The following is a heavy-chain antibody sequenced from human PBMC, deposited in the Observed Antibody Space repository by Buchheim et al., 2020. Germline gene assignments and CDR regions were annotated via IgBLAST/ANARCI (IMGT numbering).Heavy chain of an antibody. CDR3: ASPRGRWLQFG. V-gene: IGHV3-30-3*01. D-gene: IGHD5-24*01. Sequence: QVQLVESGGGVVQPGRSLRLSCAASGFTFSSYAMHWVRQAPGKGLEWVAVISYDGSNKYYADPVKGRFTISRENSKNTLYLQMNSLRAEDTAVYYCASPRGRWLQFGWGQGTL. J-gene: IGHJ4*02. CDR1: GFTFSSYA. CDR2: ISYDGSNK.